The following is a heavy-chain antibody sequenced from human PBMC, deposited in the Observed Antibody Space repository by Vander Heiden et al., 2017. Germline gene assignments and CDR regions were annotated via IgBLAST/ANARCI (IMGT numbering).Heavy chain of an antibody. J-gene: IGHJ4*02. D-gene: IGHD1-26*01. V-gene: IGHV3-33*01. CDR1: GFTFSSYG. CDR2: IWYDGSNK. CDR3: ASGGWGATYYFDY. Sequence: QVQLVESGGGVVQPGRSLRLSCAASGFTFSSYGMHWVRQAPGKGLEWVAVIWYDGSNKDYADSVKGRFTISRDNSKNTLYLQMNSLRAEDTAVYYCASGGWGATYYFDYWGQGTLVTVSS.